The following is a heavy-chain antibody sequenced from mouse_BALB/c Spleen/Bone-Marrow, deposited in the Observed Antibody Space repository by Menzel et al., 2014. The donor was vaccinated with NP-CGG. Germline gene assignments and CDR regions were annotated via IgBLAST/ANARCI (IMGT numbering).Heavy chain of an antibody. J-gene: IGHJ3*01. CDR3: ARNLRDPFAY. CDR2: IWGGGST. CDR1: GFPLSRYS. V-gene: IGHV2-6-4*01. Sequence: VKLVESGPGLVAPSQSLSITCTVSGFPLSRYSIHWIRQPPGNGLEWLGMIWGGGSTDYNSALKSRLSISKDNSKSQVFLKMNSLQTDDTAIYYCARNLRDPFAYWGQGTLVTVSA.